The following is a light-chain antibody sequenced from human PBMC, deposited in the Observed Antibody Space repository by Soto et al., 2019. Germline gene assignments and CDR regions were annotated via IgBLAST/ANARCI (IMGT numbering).Light chain of an antibody. V-gene: IGLV2-23*02. CDR3: CSFAGGATFV. CDR2: EAN. Sequence: QSALTQPASVSGSPGQSITISCTGTTNDIGGYNLVSWYQQYPGKAPKLIIYEANQRPSGISDRFSGSKSGNTASLTISPPQAEDEADYSCCSFAGGATFVFGGGTKLTVL. CDR1: TNDIGGYNL. J-gene: IGLJ2*01.